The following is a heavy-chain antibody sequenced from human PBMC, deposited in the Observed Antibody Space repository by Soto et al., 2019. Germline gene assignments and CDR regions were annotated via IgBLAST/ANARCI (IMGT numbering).Heavy chain of an antibody. CDR3: ARGVADQPPFSWFDS. Sequence: QVQLVQSGAEVKKPGSSVKVSCKASGGTFSSYAISWVRQAPGQGLEWMGGIIPIFGTANYTQKFQGRVTITADESTSTAYKELSSLRSEDTAVYYCARGVADQPPFSWFDSWGQGTLVTVSA. CDR1: GGTFSSYA. J-gene: IGHJ5*01. V-gene: IGHV1-69*12. CDR2: IIPIFGTA. D-gene: IGHD2-15*01.